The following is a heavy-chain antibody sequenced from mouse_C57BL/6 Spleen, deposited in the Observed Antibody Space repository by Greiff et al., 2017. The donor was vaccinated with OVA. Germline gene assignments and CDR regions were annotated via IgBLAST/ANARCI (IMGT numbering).Heavy chain of an antibody. CDR2: IYPRDGST. Sequence: VQLQESDAELVKPGASVKISCKVSGYTFTDHTIHWMKQRPEQGLEWIGYIYPRDGSTKYNEKFKGKATLTADKSSSTAYMQLNSLTSEDSAVYFCAKFYYSNYWYFDVWGTGTTVTVSS. CDR1: GYTFTDHT. D-gene: IGHD2-5*01. CDR3: AKFYYSNYWYFDV. V-gene: IGHV1-78*01. J-gene: IGHJ1*03.